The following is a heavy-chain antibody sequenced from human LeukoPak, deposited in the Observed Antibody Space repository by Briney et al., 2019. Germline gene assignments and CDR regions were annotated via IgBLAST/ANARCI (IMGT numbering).Heavy chain of an antibody. CDR2: IIPIFGTA. CDR1: GGTFSSYA. Sequence: SVKVSCKASGGTFSSYAISWVRQAPGQGLEWMGGIIPIFGTANYAQKFQGRVTITADKSTSTAYMELSSLRSEDTAAYYCARDYQGVTVGFDPWGQGTLVTVSS. J-gene: IGHJ5*02. CDR3: ARDYQGVTVGFDP. D-gene: IGHD3-10*01. V-gene: IGHV1-69*06.